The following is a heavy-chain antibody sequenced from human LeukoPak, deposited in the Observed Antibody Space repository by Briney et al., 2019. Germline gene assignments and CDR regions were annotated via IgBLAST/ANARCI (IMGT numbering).Heavy chain of an antibody. CDR2: IYYTGT. D-gene: IGHD7-27*01. CDR1: GGSVTDYY. J-gene: IGHJ4*02. V-gene: IGHV4-59*02. CDR3: ASRKLGNDY. Sequence: KASETLSLTCTVSGGSVTDYYWIWIRQSPGKGLEWIGYIYYTGTSYNPSLKSRVTISADTSKNQFSLKLISVTAADTAVYYCASRKLGNDYWGQGTLVTVSS.